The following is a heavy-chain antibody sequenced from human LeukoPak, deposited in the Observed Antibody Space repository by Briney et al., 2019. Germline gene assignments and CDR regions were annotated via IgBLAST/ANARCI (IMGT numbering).Heavy chain of an antibody. V-gene: IGHV4-39*07. CDR3: ARSKSRRDGYPYYYYGMDV. CDR1: GGSISSSSYY. J-gene: IGHJ6*02. CDR2: INHSGST. D-gene: IGHD5-12*01. Sequence: PSETLSLTCTVSGGSISSSSYYWGWIRQPPGKGLEWIGEINHSGSTNYNPSLKSRVTISVDTSKNQFSLKLSSVTAADTAVYYCARSKSRRDGYPYYYYGMDVWGQGTTVTVSS.